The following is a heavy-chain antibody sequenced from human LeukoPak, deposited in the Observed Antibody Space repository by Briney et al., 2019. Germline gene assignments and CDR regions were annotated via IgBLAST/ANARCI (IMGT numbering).Heavy chain of an antibody. CDR2: IYHSGST. V-gene: IGHV4-38-2*01. Sequence: SETLSLTCAVSGYSISSGYYWGWIRQPPGKGLEWIGSIYHSGSTYYNPSLKSRVTISVDTSKNQFSLKLSSVTAADTAVYYCARLGMVGWLHRPFDYWGQGTVVTVSS. D-gene: IGHD5-24*01. CDR3: ARLGMVGWLHRPFDY. CDR1: GYSISSGYY. J-gene: IGHJ4*02.